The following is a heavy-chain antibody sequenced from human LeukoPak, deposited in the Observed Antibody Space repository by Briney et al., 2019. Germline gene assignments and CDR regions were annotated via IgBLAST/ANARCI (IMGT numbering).Heavy chain of an antibody. D-gene: IGHD3-10*02. Sequence: GGSLRLSCAASGFTFSSYEMNSVRQAPEKGLEWVSYISSSGSTIYYADSVKGRFTISRDNAKNSLYLQMNSLRAEDTAVYYCAELGITMIGGVWGKGTTVTISS. J-gene: IGHJ6*04. V-gene: IGHV3-48*03. CDR3: AELGITMIGGV. CDR1: GFTFSSYE. CDR2: ISSSGSTI.